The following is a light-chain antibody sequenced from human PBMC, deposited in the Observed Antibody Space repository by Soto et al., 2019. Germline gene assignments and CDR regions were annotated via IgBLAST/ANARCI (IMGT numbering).Light chain of an antibody. V-gene: IGKV3-20*01. J-gene: IGKJ4*01. CDR1: QSINSF. CDR2: GAS. Sequence: EIVLTQSPGTLSLSPGEGATLSCRASQSINSFLAWYQQRRGQAPRLLIHGASNRATGIPDRFSGSGSGTDFTLTISRLEPEDFAVYYCQQYNSWPLTFGGGTKVDIK. CDR3: QQYNSWPLT.